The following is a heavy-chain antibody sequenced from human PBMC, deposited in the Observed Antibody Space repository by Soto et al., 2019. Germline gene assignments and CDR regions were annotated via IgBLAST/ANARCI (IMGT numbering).Heavy chain of an antibody. CDR1: GCTFSSYA. CDR2: IISIFGTA. CDR3: AREWEGAIPGPVSRFDY. V-gene: IGHV1-69*01. J-gene: IGHJ4*02. D-gene: IGHD2-2*02. Sequence: QVQLVQSGAEVKKPGSSVKVSCKASGCTFSSYAISWVRQAPGQGLEWMGGIISIFGTANYAQKFQGRVTITADESTSTAYMELSSLRSEDTAVYYCAREWEGAIPGPVSRFDYWGQGTLVTVSS.